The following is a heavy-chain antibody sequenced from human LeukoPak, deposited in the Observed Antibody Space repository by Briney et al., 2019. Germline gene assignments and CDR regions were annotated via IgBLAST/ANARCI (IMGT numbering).Heavy chain of an antibody. V-gene: IGHV3-30-3*01. CDR3: ARDLIVVVPAATWHYYYGMDV. CDR1: GFTFSSYV. Sequence: AGGSLRLSCAASGFTFSSYVMHWVRQAPGKGLEWVAVISYDGSNKYYADSVKGRFTISGDNSKNTLYLQMNSLRAEDTAVYYCARDLIVVVPAATWHYYYGMDVWGQGTTVTVSS. J-gene: IGHJ6*02. D-gene: IGHD2-2*01. CDR2: ISYDGSNK.